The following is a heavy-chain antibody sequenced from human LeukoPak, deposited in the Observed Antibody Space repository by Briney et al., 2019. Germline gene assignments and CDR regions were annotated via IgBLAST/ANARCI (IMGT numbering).Heavy chain of an antibody. V-gene: IGHV3-23*01. Sequence: PGGSLRCSSAASGFTCNNYAMNWVRQAPGKGLKWGSSISGGGETTYYADSAKGRFTISRDNSEYTLYLQMSSLRAEDTAVYYCARDYAVYVGYFFFDYWGQGTLVTVSS. D-gene: IGHD4-17*01. CDR1: GFTCNNYA. CDR2: ISGGGETT. CDR3: ARDYAVYVGYFFFDY. J-gene: IGHJ4*02.